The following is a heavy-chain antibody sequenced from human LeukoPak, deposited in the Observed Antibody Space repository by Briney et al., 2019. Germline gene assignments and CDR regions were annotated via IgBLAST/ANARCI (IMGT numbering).Heavy chain of an antibody. CDR2: IYSNDNT. CDR3: AGVSKGATTGTVPDS. D-gene: IGHD6-13*01. Sequence: GGSLRLSCAASGFTVSNNYMSWVRQAPGKGLEWVSLIYSNDNTYYADPVKGRFTISRDNSKNTLYLQMNSLRAEDTAVYYCAGVSKGATTGTVPDSWGQGTLVTVSS. J-gene: IGHJ4*02. CDR1: GFTVSNNY. V-gene: IGHV3-53*01.